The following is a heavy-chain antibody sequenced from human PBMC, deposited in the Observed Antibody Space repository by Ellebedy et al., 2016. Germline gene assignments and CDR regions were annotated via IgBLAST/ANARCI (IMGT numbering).Heavy chain of an antibody. CDR1: GYMFASYW. CDR3: VTTVETVDY. Sequence: GGSLRLSXQAFGYMFASYWIGWVRQMPGKGLEWMGSLYPGDSDPRYGPSFQGQVIISADKYINTAYLQWSSLKPSDTAMYYCVTTVETVDYWGQGTLVTVSS. V-gene: IGHV5-51*01. J-gene: IGHJ4*02. D-gene: IGHD4-23*01. CDR2: LYPGDSDP.